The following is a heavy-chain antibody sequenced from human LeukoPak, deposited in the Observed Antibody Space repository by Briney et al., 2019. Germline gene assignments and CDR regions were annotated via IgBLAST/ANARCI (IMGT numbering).Heavy chain of an antibody. D-gene: IGHD1-1*01. V-gene: IGHV3-30*03. Sequence: GGSLRLSCAASGFTFSSYGMHWVRQAPGKGLEWVAVISYDGSNKYYADSVKGRFTISRDNSKNTLYLQMNSLRAEDTAVYYCARERTTGTTERFGRSLDYWGQGTLVTVSS. J-gene: IGHJ4*02. CDR1: GFTFSSYG. CDR2: ISYDGSNK. CDR3: ARERTTGTTERFGRSLDY.